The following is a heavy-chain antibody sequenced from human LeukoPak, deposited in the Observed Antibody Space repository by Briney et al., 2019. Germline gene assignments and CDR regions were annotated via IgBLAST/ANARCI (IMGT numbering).Heavy chain of an antibody. Sequence: ASVKVSCKASGGTFSSYAISWVRQAPGQGLEGMGRIIPIFGTANYAQKFQGRVTITTDESTSTAYMELSSLRSEDTAVYYCASLYDILGPGDGDYWGPGTLVAVSS. CDR1: GGTFSSYA. CDR3: ASLYDILGPGDGDY. V-gene: IGHV1-69*05. D-gene: IGHD3-9*01. J-gene: IGHJ4*02. CDR2: IIPIFGTA.